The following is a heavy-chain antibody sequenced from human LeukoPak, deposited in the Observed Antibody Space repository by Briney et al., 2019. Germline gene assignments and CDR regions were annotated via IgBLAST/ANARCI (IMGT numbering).Heavy chain of an antibody. V-gene: IGHV1-18*01. CDR2: ISAYNGDT. CDR1: GYTFTNYG. CDR3: ARDGYTFGGVKTRFDF. Sequence: EASVKVSCKASGYTFTNYGISRVRQAPGQGLEWMGWISAYNGDTKYAQKLQGRVTMTTDTSTSTAYMELRSLRSDDTAVYYCARDGYTFGGVKTRFDFWGQGTLVTVSS. J-gene: IGHJ4*02. D-gene: IGHD3-16*01.